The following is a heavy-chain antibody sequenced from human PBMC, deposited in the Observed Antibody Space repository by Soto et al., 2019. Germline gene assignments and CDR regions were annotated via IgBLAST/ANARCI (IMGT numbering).Heavy chain of an antibody. J-gene: IGHJ3*02. CDR1: GFSLDDYS. Sequence: QVQLVESGGGVVQPGRSLRLSCVALGFSLDDYSLHWVRQAPGKGLEWVSLISYDGSTQYYADSVKGRFTISRDSAKKTVVLEVTSLRPEDTAVYCCARPHIQSAWNEGFDNSGRRPMVTVS. V-gene: IGHV3-30-3*01. CDR2: ISYDGSTQ. CDR3: ARPHIQSAWNEGFDN. D-gene: IGHD1-1*01.